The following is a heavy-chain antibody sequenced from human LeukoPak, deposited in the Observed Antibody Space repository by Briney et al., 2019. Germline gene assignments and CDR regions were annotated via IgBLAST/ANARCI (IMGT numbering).Heavy chain of an antibody. V-gene: IGHV1-69*04. J-gene: IGHJ5*02. CDR2: IIPILGIA. Sequence: SVKVSCKASGGTFSSYAISWVRQAPGQGLEWMGRIIPILGIANYAQKFQGRVTITADKSTSTAYMELSSLRSEDTAVYYCARDQVVFGVVIPLKNWFDPWGQGTLVTVSS. D-gene: IGHD3-3*01. CDR1: GGTFSSYA. CDR3: ARDQVVFGVVIPLKNWFDP.